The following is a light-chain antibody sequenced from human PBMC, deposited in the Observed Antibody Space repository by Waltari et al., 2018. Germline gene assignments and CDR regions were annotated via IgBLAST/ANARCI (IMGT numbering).Light chain of an antibody. Sequence: QSALTQPASVSGSPGQSITISCTGTSNDVGGYNRVSWHQQPPGTVPKLLIYEGTPRPSGVPARFSGSKSGHTASLTISGLQAEDEADYYCSSFTSSNTWVFGGGTKLTVL. V-gene: IGLV2-18*02. CDR3: SSFTSSNTWV. CDR2: EGT. J-gene: IGLJ3*02. CDR1: SNDVGGYNR.